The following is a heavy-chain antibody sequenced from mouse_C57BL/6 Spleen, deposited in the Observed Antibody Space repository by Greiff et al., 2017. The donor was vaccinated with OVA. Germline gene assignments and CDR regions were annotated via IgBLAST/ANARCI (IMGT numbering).Heavy chain of an antibody. Sequence: QVQLQQSGAELVRPGSSVKLSCKASGYTFTSYWMHWVKQRPIQGLEWIGNIDPSDSETHYNQKFKDKATLTVDKSSSTAYMPLSSLTSEDSAVYYCARGTGEGPFDYWGQGTTLTVSS. CDR3: ARGTGEGPFDY. CDR1: GYTFTSYW. CDR2: IDPSDSET. V-gene: IGHV1-52*01. J-gene: IGHJ2*01.